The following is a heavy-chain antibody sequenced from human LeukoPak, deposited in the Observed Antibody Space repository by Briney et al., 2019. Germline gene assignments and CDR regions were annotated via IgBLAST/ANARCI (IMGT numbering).Heavy chain of an antibody. V-gene: IGHV4-59*12. Sequence: SETLSLTCTVSGGSISSYYWSWIRQPPGKGLEWIGYIYYSGSTNYNPSLKSRVTISVDTSKNQFSLKLSSVTAADTAVYYCARGGAAGFTVYGGSVNWFDPWGQGTLVTVSS. CDR3: ARGGAAGFTVYGGSVNWFDP. CDR1: GGSISSYY. CDR2: IYYSGST. J-gene: IGHJ5*02. D-gene: IGHD2-8*01.